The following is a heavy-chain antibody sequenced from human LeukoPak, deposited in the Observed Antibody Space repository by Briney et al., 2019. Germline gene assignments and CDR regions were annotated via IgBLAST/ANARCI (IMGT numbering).Heavy chain of an antibody. CDR2: INPNSGGT. CDR1: GYTFTGYY. J-gene: IGHJ4*02. Sequence: ASVKVSCKASGYTFTGYYMHWVRQAPGQGLEWMGWINPNSGGTNYAQKFQGRVTMTRDTSISTAYMELSRLRSDDTAVYYCARDFSHITMIVFDYWGQGTLVTVSS. CDR3: ARDFSHITMIVFDY. V-gene: IGHV1-2*02. D-gene: IGHD3-22*01.